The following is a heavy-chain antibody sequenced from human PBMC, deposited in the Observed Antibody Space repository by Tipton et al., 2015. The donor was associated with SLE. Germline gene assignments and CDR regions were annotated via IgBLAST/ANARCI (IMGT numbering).Heavy chain of an antibody. D-gene: IGHD3/OR15-3a*01. J-gene: IGHJ6*03. CDR2: INHSGST. V-gene: IGHV4-34*01. Sequence: TLSLTCAVYGGSFSGYYWSWIRQPPGKGLEWIGEINHSGSTNYSPSLKSRVNISVDTSKNQFSLKLSSVTAADTAVYYCARAPGLERDYYYYYYMDVWGKGTTVTVSS. CDR1: GGSFSGYY. CDR3: ARAPGLERDYYYYYYMDV.